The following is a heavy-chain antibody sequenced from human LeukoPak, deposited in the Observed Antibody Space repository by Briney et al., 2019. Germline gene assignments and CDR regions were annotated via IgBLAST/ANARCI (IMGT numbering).Heavy chain of an antibody. J-gene: IGHJ4*02. CDR1: GFTFSSYS. D-gene: IGHD6-19*01. V-gene: IGHV3-21*01. CDR2: ISSSSYI. CDR3: ARGGAYISAVAGTLDY. Sequence: PGGSLRLSCAASGFTFSSYSMNWVRQAPGKGLEWVSSISSSSYIYYADSVKGRFTISRDNAKNSLYLQMNSLRAEDTAVYYCARGGAYISAVAGTLDYWGQGTLVTVSS.